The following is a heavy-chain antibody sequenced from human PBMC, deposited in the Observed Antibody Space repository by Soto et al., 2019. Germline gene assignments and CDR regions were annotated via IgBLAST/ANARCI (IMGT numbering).Heavy chain of an antibody. CDR1: GFNFNNYG. CDR3: ARRQISPPTRGAASARGGMHV. D-gene: IGHD6-13*01. Sequence: QVQLVESGGGVVQPGRSLRLSCAASGFNFNNYGMHWVRQAPGKGLEWVAVIWNDGNGYYYANSVKGRFTISRDNSKNTPFLQMSSLRAEETAVYYCARRQISPPTRGAASARGGMHVWGQGTTVTVSS. CDR2: IWNDGNGY. V-gene: IGHV3-33*01. J-gene: IGHJ6*02.